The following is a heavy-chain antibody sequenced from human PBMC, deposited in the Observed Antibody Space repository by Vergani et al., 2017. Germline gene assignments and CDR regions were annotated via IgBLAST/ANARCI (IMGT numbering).Heavy chain of an antibody. J-gene: IGHJ3*02. CDR1: GFTFSSYA. D-gene: IGHD6-19*01. Sequence: VQLVESGGGLVKPGGSLRLSCAASGFTFSSYAMHWVRQAPGKGLEYVSAISSSGGSTYYADSVKGRFTISRDNSKNTLYLQMSSLRAEDTAVYYCVKFPSAGPGALDIWGQGTMVTVAS. V-gene: IGHV3-64D*06. CDR3: VKFPSAGPGALDI. CDR2: ISSSGGST.